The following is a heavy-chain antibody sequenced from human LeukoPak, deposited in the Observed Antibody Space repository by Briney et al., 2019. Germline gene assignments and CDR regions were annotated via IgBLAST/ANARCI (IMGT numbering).Heavy chain of an antibody. J-gene: IGHJ4*02. D-gene: IGHD6-13*01. Sequence: GGSLRLSCAASGFTFSSYAMTWVRQAPGKGLEWVSAISGSGGDTYYADSVKGRFTISRDNSKNSLYLQLNSLRAEDTAVYYCAKDKAGSTAYFFDYWGQGTLVTVSS. V-gene: IGHV3-23*01. CDR3: AKDKAGSTAYFFDY. CDR2: ISGSGGDT. CDR1: GFTFSSYA.